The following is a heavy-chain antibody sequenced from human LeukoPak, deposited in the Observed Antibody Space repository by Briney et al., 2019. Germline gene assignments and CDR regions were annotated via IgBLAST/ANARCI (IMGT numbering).Heavy chain of an antibody. J-gene: IGHJ5*02. Sequence: PGGSLRLSCAASGFTFDDYAMHWVRQAPGKGLEWVSGISWNSGSIGYADSVKGRFTISRDNAKKSLYLQMNSLRAEDTALYYCAKDTYEQQLASFWFDPWGQGTLVTVSS. CDR3: AKDTYEQQLASFWFDP. CDR1: GFTFDDYA. CDR2: ISWNSGSI. D-gene: IGHD6-13*01. V-gene: IGHV3-9*01.